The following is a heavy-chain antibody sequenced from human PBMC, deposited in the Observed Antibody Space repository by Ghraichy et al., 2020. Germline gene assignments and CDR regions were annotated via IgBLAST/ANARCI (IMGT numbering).Heavy chain of an antibody. D-gene: IGHD6-19*01. J-gene: IGHJ6*03. CDR3: ARDPGSARAPYYYYIDV. V-gene: IGHV4-59*02. Sequence: SETLSLTCTVSGGSVNNYYWSWIRQAPGKGLEWIGYINHAGSTNYNPSLKSRLSISIDTSKNYLSLRLTSVTAADSAVYYCARDPGSARAPYYYYIDVWGKGTTVTVS. CDR1: GGSVNNYY. CDR2: INHAGST.